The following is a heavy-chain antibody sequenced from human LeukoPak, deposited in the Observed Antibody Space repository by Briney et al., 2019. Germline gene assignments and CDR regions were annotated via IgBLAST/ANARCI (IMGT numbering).Heavy chain of an antibody. Sequence: GGSLRLSCAASGFTFSSYWMSWVRQAPGKGLEWVANIKQDGSEKYYVDSVKGRFTISRDNAKNSLYLQMNSLRAEDTAVYYCARDPYYDFWSGYYISTPFDYWGQGTLVTVSS. CDR2: IKQDGSEK. CDR1: GFTFSSYW. V-gene: IGHV3-7*01. J-gene: IGHJ4*02. CDR3: ARDPYYDFWSGYYISTPFDY. D-gene: IGHD3-3*01.